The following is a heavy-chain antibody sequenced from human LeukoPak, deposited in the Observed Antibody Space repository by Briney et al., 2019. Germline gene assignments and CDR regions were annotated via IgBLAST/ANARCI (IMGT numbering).Heavy chain of an antibody. CDR3: ARSPPGYSSGWYYDY. Sequence: GASVKVSCKASGYTFTSYGISWVRQAPGQGLERMGWISAYNGNTDYAQKLQGRVTMTTDTSTSTAYMELRSLRSDDTAVYYCARSPPGYSSGWYYDYWGQGTLVTVSS. CDR2: ISAYNGNT. CDR1: GYTFTSYG. V-gene: IGHV1-18*04. D-gene: IGHD6-19*01. J-gene: IGHJ4*02.